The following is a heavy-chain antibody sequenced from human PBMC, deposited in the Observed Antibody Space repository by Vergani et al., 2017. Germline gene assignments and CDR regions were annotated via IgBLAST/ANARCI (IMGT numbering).Heavy chain of an antibody. CDR2: IIPILGIA. Sequence: QVQLVQSGAEVKKPGSSVKVSCKASGGTFSSYAISWVRQAPGKGLEWMGRIIPILGIANYAQKFQGRVTITADKSTSTAYMELSSLRSEDTAVYYCAREAFGGVMRALDHWGQGTLVTVSS. J-gene: IGHJ4*02. CDR1: GGTFSSYA. V-gene: IGHV1-69*04. D-gene: IGHD3-16*01. CDR3: AREAFGGVMRALDH.